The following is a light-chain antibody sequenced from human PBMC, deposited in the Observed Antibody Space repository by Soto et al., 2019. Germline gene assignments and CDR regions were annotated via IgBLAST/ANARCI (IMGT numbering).Light chain of an antibody. CDR1: QSVSSD. Sequence: EIVMTQSPATLSVSPGERATLSCRAGQSVSSDLAWYHQKPGQAPRLLIYGASTRATGIPARFSGSGSGTEFTLTINSLQSEDFAVYYCKQYNNWPRTFGQGTKVDIK. V-gene: IGKV3-15*01. CDR2: GAS. J-gene: IGKJ1*01. CDR3: KQYNNWPRT.